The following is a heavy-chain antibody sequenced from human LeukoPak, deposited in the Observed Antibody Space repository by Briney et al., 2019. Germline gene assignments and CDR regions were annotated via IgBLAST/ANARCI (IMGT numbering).Heavy chain of an antibody. J-gene: IGHJ3*02. CDR1: GFTFRSYG. Sequence: GGSLRLSCAASGFTFRSYGVHWVRQAPGKGPEWVAVIWYDGSKKYYADSVKGRLTISRDNSKNTLYLQMNSLRAEDTAVYYCARGLGGNSAAFDIWGQGTMVTVSS. CDR2: IWYDGSKK. CDR3: ARGLGGNSAAFDI. V-gene: IGHV3-33*01. D-gene: IGHD4-23*01.